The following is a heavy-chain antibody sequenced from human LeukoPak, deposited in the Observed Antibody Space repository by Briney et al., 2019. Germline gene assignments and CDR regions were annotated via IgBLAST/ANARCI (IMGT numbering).Heavy chain of an antibody. D-gene: IGHD3-10*01. Sequence: GGSLRLYCAASGFTFDDYAMHWLRQAPGKGREGVSDISWNNSSIVYTDSVKGRFTIDRDNAKNSLYLQMNSLRAEETALYYCAKDGRYYGLGSYMDAFDIWGQGTMVTVSS. J-gene: IGHJ3*02. CDR2: ISWNNSSI. V-gene: IGHV3-9*01. CDR3: AKDGRYYGLGSYMDAFDI. CDR1: GFTFDDYA.